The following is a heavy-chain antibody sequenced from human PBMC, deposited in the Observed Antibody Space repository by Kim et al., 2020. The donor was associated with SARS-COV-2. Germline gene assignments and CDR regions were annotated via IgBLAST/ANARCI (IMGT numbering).Heavy chain of an antibody. CDR3: ARDSEGPVSV. CDR1: GGSVSSGSYY. V-gene: IGHV4-61*01. J-gene: IGHJ6*02. Sequence: SETLSLTCTVSGGSVSSGSYYWSWIRQPPGKGLEWIGYIYYSGSTNYNPSLKSRVTISVDTSKNQFSLKLSSVTAADTAVYYCARDSEGPVSVWGQGTTVTVS. CDR2: IYYSGST. D-gene: IGHD4-17*01.